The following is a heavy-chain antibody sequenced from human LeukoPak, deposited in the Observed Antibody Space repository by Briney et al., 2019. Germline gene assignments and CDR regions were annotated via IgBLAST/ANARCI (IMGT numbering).Heavy chain of an antibody. V-gene: IGHV3-72*01. CDR1: GFTFSDHY. J-gene: IGHJ6*02. Sequence: GGSLRLSCAVSGFTFSDHYMDWVRQAPGKGLEWVGRTINKANSYTTVYAASVQGRFTVSRDDTKNSLYLQMNSLKTEDTAVYYCARGYHSFDVWGQGTTVTVSS. CDR3: ARGYHSFDV. CDR2: TINKANSYTT. D-gene: IGHD1-26*01.